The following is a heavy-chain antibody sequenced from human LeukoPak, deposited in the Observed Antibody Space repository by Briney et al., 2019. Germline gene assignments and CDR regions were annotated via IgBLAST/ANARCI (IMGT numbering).Heavy chain of an antibody. CDR2: INHSGST. D-gene: IGHD2-2*01. Sequence: PSETLSLTCAVYGGSFSGYYWSWIRQPPGKGLEWIGEINHSGSTNYNPSLKSRVTISVDTSKNQFSLKLSSVTAADTAVYYCARGPAPLVVPAASLDYWSQGTLVTVSS. CDR3: ARGPAPLVVPAASLDY. CDR1: GGSFSGYY. J-gene: IGHJ4*02. V-gene: IGHV4-34*01.